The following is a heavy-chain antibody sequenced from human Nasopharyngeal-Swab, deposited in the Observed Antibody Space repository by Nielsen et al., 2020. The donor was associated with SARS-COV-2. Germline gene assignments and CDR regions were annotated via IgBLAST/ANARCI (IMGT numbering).Heavy chain of an antibody. D-gene: IGHD3-22*01. CDR2: ISSSSSYI. V-gene: IGHV3-21*01. CDR3: ARDIDSSGYSGYWYFDL. CDR1: GFTFGDYA. J-gene: IGHJ2*01. Sequence: GESLKISCTASGFTFGDYAMSWFRQAPGKGLEWVSSISSSSSYIYYADSVKGRFTISRDNAKNSLYLQMNSLRAEDTAVYYCARDIDSSGYSGYWYFDLWGRGTLVTVSS.